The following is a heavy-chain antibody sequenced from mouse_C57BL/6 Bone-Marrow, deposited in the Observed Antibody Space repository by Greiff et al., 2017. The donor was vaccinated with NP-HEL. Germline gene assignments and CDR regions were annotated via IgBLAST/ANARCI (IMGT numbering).Heavy chain of an antibody. CDR2: IYPGSGNT. CDR1: GYTFTDYY. Sequence: VQLQQSGAELVRPGASVKLSCKASGYTFTDYYINWVKQRPGQGLEWIARIYPGSGNTYYNEKFKGKATLTAEKSSSTAYMQLSSLTSEDSAVYFCARFYGSSPFAYWGQGTLVTVSA. CDR3: ARFYGSSPFAY. V-gene: IGHV1-76*01. D-gene: IGHD1-1*01. J-gene: IGHJ3*01.